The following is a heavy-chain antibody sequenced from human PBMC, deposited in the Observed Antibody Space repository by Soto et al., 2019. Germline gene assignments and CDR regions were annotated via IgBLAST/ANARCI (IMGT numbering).Heavy chain of an antibody. J-gene: IGHJ3*02. V-gene: IGHV4-31*03. CDR1: GGAINSETYY. Sequence: PSETLSLTCNVPGGAINSETYYWAWTRQHPGKGLEWIGYIYYSGSTYYNPSLKSRVTISVDTSKNQFSLKLSSVTAADTAVYYCAREIYDSSGYYPDAFDIWGQGTMVTVSS. CDR2: IYYSGST. CDR3: AREIYDSSGYYPDAFDI. D-gene: IGHD3-22*01.